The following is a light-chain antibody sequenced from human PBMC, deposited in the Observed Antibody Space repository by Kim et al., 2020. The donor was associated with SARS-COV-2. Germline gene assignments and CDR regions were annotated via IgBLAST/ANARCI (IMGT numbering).Light chain of an antibody. Sequence: EIVLTQSPGTLSLSPGERATLSCRASQSVSSSYLAWYQQKPCQAPRLLIYGASSRATGIPDRFSGSGSGTDFTLTISRLEPEDFAVYYCQQYGSSPQTFGQGTKLEI. CDR3: QQYGSSPQT. CDR1: QSVSSSY. V-gene: IGKV3-20*01. CDR2: GAS. J-gene: IGKJ2*01.